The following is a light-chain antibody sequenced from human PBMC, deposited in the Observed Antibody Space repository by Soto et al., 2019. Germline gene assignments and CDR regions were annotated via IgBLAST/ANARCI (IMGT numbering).Light chain of an antibody. CDR1: QSISSW. J-gene: IGKJ1*01. Sequence: DFQKTKYPSTLSASVGDRVTITCRASQSISSWLAWYQQKPGKAPKLLIYKASSLESGVPSRFSGSGSGTEFTLSISSLQPDDFATYYCQQYNSYPWTFGQGTKVEIK. CDR2: KAS. CDR3: QQYNSYPWT. V-gene: IGKV1-5*03.